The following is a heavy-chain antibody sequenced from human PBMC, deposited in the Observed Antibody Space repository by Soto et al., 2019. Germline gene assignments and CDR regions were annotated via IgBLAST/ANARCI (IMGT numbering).Heavy chain of an antibody. CDR3: AKGVLSFHYGMEV. V-gene: IGHV3-23*01. J-gene: IGHJ6*02. D-gene: IGHD3-10*01. CDR1: GFTFNTYP. CDR2: ISSTAGRTS. Sequence: GGSLRLSCATSGFTFNTYPMTWVRQAPGKGLEWVSSISSTAGRTSSYADSVKGRFAISRDFSDNTVYLQMNNLRVDDTAVYFCAKGVLSFHYGMEVWGQGTTVTVS.